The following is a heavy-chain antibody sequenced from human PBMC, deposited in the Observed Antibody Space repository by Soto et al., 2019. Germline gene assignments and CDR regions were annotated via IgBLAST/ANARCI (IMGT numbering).Heavy chain of an antibody. CDR2: IYYSGST. Sequence: SETLSLTCTISGGSISSYYWSWIRQPPGKGLEWIGYIYYSGSTNYNPSLKSRVTISVDTSKNQFSLKLSSVTAADTAVYYCARPRDCSSTSCYGALDPWGQGTLVTVSS. CDR1: GGSISSYY. V-gene: IGHV4-59*08. CDR3: ARPRDCSSTSCYGALDP. J-gene: IGHJ5*02. D-gene: IGHD2-2*01.